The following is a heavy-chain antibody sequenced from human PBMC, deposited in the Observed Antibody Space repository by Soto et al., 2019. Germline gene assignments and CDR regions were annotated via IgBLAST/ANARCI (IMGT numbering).Heavy chain of an antibody. Sequence: EVQLVESGGGVVQPGRSLRLSCTASGFTFDDYAMNWVRQAPGKGLEWVSSISWNCGNIVYADSVRGRFTISRDNAKTSLHLQMNSLRAEDTALYYCTKGASTSCFSAFDLWGQGTMVTVSS. CDR3: TKGASTSCFSAFDL. D-gene: IGHD2-2*01. CDR1: GFTFDDYA. V-gene: IGHV3-9*01. J-gene: IGHJ3*01. CDR2: ISWNCGNI.